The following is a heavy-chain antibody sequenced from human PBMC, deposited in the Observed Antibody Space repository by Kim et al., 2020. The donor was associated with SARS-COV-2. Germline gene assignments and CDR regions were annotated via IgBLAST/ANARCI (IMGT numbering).Heavy chain of an antibody. CDR3: VKAGGYSYGSGMDV. J-gene: IGHJ6*02. V-gene: IGHV3-64D*09. Sequence: AGSGKGRLNISRDNSKNTLYLQMSSLRAEDTAVYYCVKAGGYSYGSGMDVWGQGTTVTVSS. D-gene: IGHD5-18*01.